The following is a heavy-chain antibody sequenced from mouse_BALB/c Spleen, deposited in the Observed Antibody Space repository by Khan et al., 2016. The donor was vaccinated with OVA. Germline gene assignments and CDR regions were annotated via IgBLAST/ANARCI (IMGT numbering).Heavy chain of an antibody. CDR3: TSTGTAWFAY. CDR2: IYPGSGNT. D-gene: IGHD4-1*02. Sequence: VQLKQSGAELARPGASVKLSCKASGYTFTDYYINWVKQRTGQGLEWIGEIYPGSGNTYYNEKFKGKATLTADKSSSTAYMQLSSLTSEDSAVYFCTSTGTAWFAYWGQGTLVTVSA. CDR1: GYTFTDYY. J-gene: IGHJ3*01. V-gene: IGHV1-77*01.